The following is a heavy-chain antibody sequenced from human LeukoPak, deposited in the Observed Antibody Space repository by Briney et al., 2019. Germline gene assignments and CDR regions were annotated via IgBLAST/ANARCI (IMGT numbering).Heavy chain of an antibody. CDR1: GGSISSSSYY. D-gene: IGHD3-3*01. J-gene: IGHJ6*03. Sequence: SETLSLTCTVSGGSISSSSYYWGWIRQPPGKGLEWIGEINPSGSTNYNPSLKSRVTISVDTSKNQFSLKLSSVTAADTAVHYCARGPYHDFWSGYPPSRYYMDVWGKGTTVTVSS. V-gene: IGHV4-39*07. CDR3: ARGPYHDFWSGYPPSRYYMDV. CDR2: INPSGST.